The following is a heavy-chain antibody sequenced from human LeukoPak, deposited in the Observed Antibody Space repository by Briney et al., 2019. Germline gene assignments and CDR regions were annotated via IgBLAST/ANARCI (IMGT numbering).Heavy chain of an antibody. CDR2: ISYDGSNK. V-gene: IGHV3-30*04. J-gene: IGHJ4*02. D-gene: IGHD3-10*01. CDR3: ATQGLLWFGELPVDY. Sequence: GGSLRLSCAASGFTFSSYAMHWVRQAPGKGLEWVAVISYDGSNKYYADSVKGRFTISRDNAKNSLYLQMNSLRAEDTAVYYCATQGLLWFGELPVDYWGQGTLVTVSS. CDR1: GFTFSSYA.